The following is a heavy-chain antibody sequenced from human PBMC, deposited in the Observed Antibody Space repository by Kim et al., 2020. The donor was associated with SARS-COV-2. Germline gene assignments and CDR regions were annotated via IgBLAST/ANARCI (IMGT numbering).Heavy chain of an antibody. J-gene: IGHJ4*02. V-gene: IGHV4-31*03. CDR3: ASRRNGYFDY. CDR1: GGSISSGGYY. CDR2: IYYSGST. Sequence: SETLSLTCTVSGGSISSGGYYWSWIRQHPGKGLEWIGYIYYSGSTYYNPSLKSRVTISVDTSKNQFSLKLSSVTAADTAVYYCASRRNGYFDYWGQGTLVTVSS. D-gene: IGHD2-8*01.